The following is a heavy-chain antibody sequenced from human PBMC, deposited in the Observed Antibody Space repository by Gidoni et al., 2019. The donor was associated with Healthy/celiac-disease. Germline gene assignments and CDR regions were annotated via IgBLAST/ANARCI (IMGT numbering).Heavy chain of an antibody. CDR1: GFPFSSYD. D-gene: IGHD6-19*01. CDR3: ARVPRIAVAGREGYYYYGMDV. J-gene: IGHJ6*02. V-gene: IGHV3-13*04. Sequence: VESGGGLVQPGGSLRLSCAASGFPFSSYDMHWVRQATGKGLEWVSAIGTAGDTYYPGSVKGRFTISRENAKNSLYLQMNSLRAGDTAVYYCARVPRIAVAGREGYYYYGMDVWGQGTTVTVSS. CDR2: IGTAGDT.